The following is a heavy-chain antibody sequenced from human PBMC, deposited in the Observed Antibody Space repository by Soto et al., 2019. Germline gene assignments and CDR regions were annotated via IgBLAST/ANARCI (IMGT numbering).Heavy chain of an antibody. D-gene: IGHD2-8*01. V-gene: IGHV1-69*02. J-gene: IGHJ6*03. CDR2: IIPILGIA. CDR1: GGTFSSYT. Sequence: QVQLVQSGAEVKKPGSSVKVSCKASGGTFSSYTISWVRQAPGQGLEWMGRIIPILGIAHYAQKFQDRVTITAEKSTSTAYMVLSSRTSEDAAVYYCARGPCPPENWCMLSYYYYYMDVWGKGTTVTVSS. CDR3: ARGPCPPENWCMLSYYYYYMDV.